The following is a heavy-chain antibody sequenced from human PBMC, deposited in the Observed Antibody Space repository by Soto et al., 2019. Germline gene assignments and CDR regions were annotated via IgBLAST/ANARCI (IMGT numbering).Heavy chain of an antibody. CDR3: ARRAASSGWYSYYYYGMDV. V-gene: IGHV1-69*12. Sequence: QVQLVQSGAEVKKPGSSVKVSCKASGGTFSSYAISWVRQAPGQGLEWMGGIIPIFGTANYAQKFQGRVTITADESTSTADMELSSLRSEDTAVYYCARRAASSGWYSYYYYGMDVWGQGTTVTVSS. D-gene: IGHD6-19*01. CDR2: IIPIFGTA. J-gene: IGHJ6*02. CDR1: GGTFSSYA.